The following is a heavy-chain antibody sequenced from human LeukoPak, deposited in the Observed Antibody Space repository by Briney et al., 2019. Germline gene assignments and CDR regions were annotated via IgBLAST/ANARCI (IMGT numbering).Heavy chain of an antibody. CDR2: INAYNGNT. V-gene: IGHV1-18*01. J-gene: IGHJ4*02. CDR1: GYTFTSYG. CDR3: ARGNSGYDYDY. Sequence: GASVKVSCKASGYTFTSYGISWVRHAPGQGLEWGGWINAYNGNTNYAQKLQGRVTMTTDTSTSTAYLEVRSLRSDDTAVYYCARGNSGYDYDYWGQGTLVTVSS. D-gene: IGHD5-12*01.